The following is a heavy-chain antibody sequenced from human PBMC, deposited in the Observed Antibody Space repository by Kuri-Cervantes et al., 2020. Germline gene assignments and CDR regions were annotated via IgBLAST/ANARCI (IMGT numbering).Heavy chain of an antibody. D-gene: IGHD3-9*01. J-gene: IGHJ4*02. CDR1: GFTFSSYA. CDR3: AKAKNFDWSTNIDY. CDR2: ISWNSGSI. V-gene: IGHV3-9*01. Sequence: GGSLRLSCAASGFTFSSYAMSWVRQAPGKGLEWVSGISWNSGSIGYADSVKGRFTISRDNAKNSLYLQMNSLRAEDTALYCCAKAKNFDWSTNIDYWGQGTLVTVSS.